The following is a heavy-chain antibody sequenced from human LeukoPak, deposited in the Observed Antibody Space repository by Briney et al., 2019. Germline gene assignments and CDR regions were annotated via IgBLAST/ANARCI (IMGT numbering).Heavy chain of an antibody. CDR2: ISGSGGST. V-gene: IGHV3-23*01. CDR1: GFTFSSYG. CDR3: ARLGGPSDY. D-gene: IGHD4-17*01. Sequence: GALRLSCAASGFTFSSYGMSWVRQAPGKGLEWVSAISGSGGSTYYADSVKGRFTISRDNAKNSLYLQMNSLRAEDTAVYYCARLGGPSDYWGQGTLVTVSS. J-gene: IGHJ4*02.